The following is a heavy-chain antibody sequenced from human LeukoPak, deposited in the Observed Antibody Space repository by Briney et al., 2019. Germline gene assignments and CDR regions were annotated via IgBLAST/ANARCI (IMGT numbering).Heavy chain of an antibody. CDR1: GDSIISNIYW. D-gene: IGHD3/OR15-3a*01. CDR2: TFYTGRT. J-gene: IGHJ3*01. Sequence: PSETLSLTCTVSGDSIISNIYWWDWVRLPPGKGLEWIGATFYTGRTFYGPSLKSRVTISVDTSKNQFSLDLRSATAADTAVYYCARRRHNFDFYDVWGQGTRVTVSS. V-gene: IGHV4-39*01. CDR3: ARRRHNFDFYDV.